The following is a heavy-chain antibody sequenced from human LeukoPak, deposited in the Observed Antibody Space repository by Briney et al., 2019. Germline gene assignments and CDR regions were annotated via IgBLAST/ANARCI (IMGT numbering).Heavy chain of an antibody. CDR3: AKERRAMVRGALGY. D-gene: IGHD3-10*01. CDR2: ISYDGSNK. Sequence: GGSLRLSCAASGFTFSSYAMHWVRQAPGKGLEWVAVISYDGSNKYYADSVKGRFTISRDNSKNTLYLQMNSLRAEDTAVYYCAKERRAMVRGALGYWGQGTLVTVSS. V-gene: IGHV3-30*04. J-gene: IGHJ4*02. CDR1: GFTFSSYA.